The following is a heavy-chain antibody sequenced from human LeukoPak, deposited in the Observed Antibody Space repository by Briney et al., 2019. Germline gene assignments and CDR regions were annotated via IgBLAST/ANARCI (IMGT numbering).Heavy chain of an antibody. V-gene: IGHV3-30*02. CDR3: ARGLVPAAPRGYYYYMDV. CDR2: IRYDGSNK. CDR1: GFTFSTYG. D-gene: IGHD2-2*01. Sequence: GGSLRLSCVASGFTFSTYGMHWVRQAPGKGLEWVTFIRYDGSNKYYADSVKGRFTISRDNSKNTLYLQMNSLRAEDTAVYYCARGLVPAAPRGYYYYMDVWGKGTTVTVSS. J-gene: IGHJ6*03.